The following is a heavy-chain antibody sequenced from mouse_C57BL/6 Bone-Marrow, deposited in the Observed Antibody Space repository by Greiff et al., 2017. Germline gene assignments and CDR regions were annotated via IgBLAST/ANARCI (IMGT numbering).Heavy chain of an antibody. CDR1: SYTFTSYW. CDR2: IHPNSGST. J-gene: IGHJ3*01. CDR3: ARGAYGSSSFAY. D-gene: IGHD1-1*01. V-gene: IGHV1-64*01. Sequence: QVQLQQPGAELVKPGASVKLSCKASSYTFTSYWMHWVKQRPGQGLEWIGMIHPNSGSTNYNEKFKSKATLTVDKSSSTAYMQLSSLTSEDSAVYYCARGAYGSSSFAYWGQGTLVTVSA.